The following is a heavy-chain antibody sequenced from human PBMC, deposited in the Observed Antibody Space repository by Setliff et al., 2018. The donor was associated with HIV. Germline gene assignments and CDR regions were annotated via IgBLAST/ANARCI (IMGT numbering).Heavy chain of an antibody. V-gene: IGHV4-59*12. CDR3: ARDGYTNGYGYYYFYMDV. J-gene: IGHJ6*03. Sequence: SETLFLTCTVSGDSISGYYWSWIRQSPGKGLEWIGLIYETGSTYYNPSLKSRVSISIDTSKNQFSLKLSSVTAADTAVYFCARDGYTNGYGYYYFYMDVWGKGTTVTAP. CDR1: GDSISGYY. D-gene: IGHD5-18*01. CDR2: IYETGST.